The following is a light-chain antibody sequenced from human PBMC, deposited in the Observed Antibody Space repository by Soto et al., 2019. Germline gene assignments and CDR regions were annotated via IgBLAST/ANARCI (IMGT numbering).Light chain of an antibody. J-gene: IGKJ3*01. CDR3: QQYYSYPFT. CDR1: QGISSY. V-gene: IGKV1-8*01. Sequence: AIRMTQYPSSLSASTGDRVTITCRASQGISSYLAWYQQKPGKAPKLLIYAASTLQSGVPSSFSGSGSGTDFTLTISCLQSEDFATYDCQQYYSYPFTFGPGTKVDIK. CDR2: AAS.